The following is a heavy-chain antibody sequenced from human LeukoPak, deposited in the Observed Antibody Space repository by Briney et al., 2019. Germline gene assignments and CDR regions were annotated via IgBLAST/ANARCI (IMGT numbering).Heavy chain of an antibody. CDR1: GGSISSYY. J-gene: IGHJ5*02. CDR2: IYYSGSI. V-gene: IGHV4-59*08. D-gene: IGHD3-22*01. Sequence: SETLSLTCTVSGGSISSYYWSWIRQPPGKGLEWIGYIYYSGSINYNPSLKSRVIISVDKSKNQFSLKLSSVTAADTAVYYCARVYYYDSSGINWFDPWGQGTLVTVSS. CDR3: ARVYYYDSSGINWFDP.